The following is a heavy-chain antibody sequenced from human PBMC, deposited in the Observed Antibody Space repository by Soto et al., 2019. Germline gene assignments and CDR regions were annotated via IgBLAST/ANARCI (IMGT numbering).Heavy chain of an antibody. Sequence: GALRVSGKGSVFTFRDYAISWVRQAPGKGLQWVGFMRAKAFGGTTEYATFVKGRFTISRDDSKSVAYLQMNSLETEDTAVYYCTREGAYTSPPYYYFYAMDVWGQGTRVTVSS. J-gene: IGHJ6*01. CDR1: VFTFRDYA. V-gene: IGHV3-49*04. D-gene: IGHD2-2*01. CDR3: TREGAYTSPPYYYFYAMDV. CDR2: MRAKAFGGTT.